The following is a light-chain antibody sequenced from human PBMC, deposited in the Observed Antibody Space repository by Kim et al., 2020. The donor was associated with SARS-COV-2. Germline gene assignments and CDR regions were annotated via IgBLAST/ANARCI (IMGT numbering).Light chain of an antibody. CDR2: DVI. V-gene: IGLV2-14*03. J-gene: IGLJ2*01. Sequence: QSALTQPASVSGSPGQSITISCTGTSTDIGRYNYVSWYQQHPGKVPNLMIYDVINRPSGISDRFSGSKSGNTASLTISGLQPEDEADYYCSSYTHDRRVAFGGGTQLTVL. CDR1: STDIGRYNY. CDR3: SSYTHDRRVA.